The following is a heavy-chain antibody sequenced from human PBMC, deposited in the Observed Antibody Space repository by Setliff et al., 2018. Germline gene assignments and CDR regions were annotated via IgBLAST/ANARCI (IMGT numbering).Heavy chain of an antibody. CDR1: GFVLRNYG. CDR3: ARDLRGVVSAKGYFDY. J-gene: IGHJ4*02. D-gene: IGHD2-21*02. CDR2: ISFDGGNI. Sequence: GESLKISCAASGFVLRNYGIHWVRQAPDKGLEWVAFISFDGGNIYYADSVKGRFTVSRENSKNTVYLQFSSLTTDDTAVYYCARDLRGVVSAKGYFDYWGLGTLVTVSS. V-gene: IGHV3-30-3*01.